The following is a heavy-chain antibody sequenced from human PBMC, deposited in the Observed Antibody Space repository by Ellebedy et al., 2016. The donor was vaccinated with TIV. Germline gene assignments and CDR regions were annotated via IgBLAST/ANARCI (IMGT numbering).Heavy chain of an antibody. D-gene: IGHD3-22*01. J-gene: IGHJ4*02. CDR1: GYTFPSYY. V-gene: IGHV1-46*01. CDR3: ARRGYYDSSGYDY. CDR2: INPSAGST. Sequence: AASVKVSCKASGYTFPSYYMHWVRQAPGQGLEWMGVINPSAGSTNYPQKFQGRVTMTRDTSTRTVYMELSSLRSEDTAVYYCARRGYYDSSGYDYWGQGTLVTVSS.